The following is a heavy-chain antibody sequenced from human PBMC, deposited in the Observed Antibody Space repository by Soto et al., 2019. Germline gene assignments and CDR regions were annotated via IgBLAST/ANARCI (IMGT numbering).Heavy chain of an antibody. CDR3: ARVRQYCSSTSCYLDP. D-gene: IGHD2-2*01. J-gene: IGHJ5*02. CDR1: GGSISSSNW. CDR2: TFHSGST. Sequence: PSETLSLTCAVSGGSISSSNWWNWVRQPPGKGLEWIGETFHSGSTDYNPSLESRVTISVDKSKNQFSLKLNSVTAADTAVYYCARVRQYCSSTSCYLDPWGQGTLVTSPQ. V-gene: IGHV4-4*02.